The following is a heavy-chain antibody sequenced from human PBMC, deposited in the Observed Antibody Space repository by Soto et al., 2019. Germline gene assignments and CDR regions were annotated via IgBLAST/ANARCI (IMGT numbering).Heavy chain of an antibody. Sequence: GGSLRLSCAASGFTFSSYAMSWVRQAPGKGLEWVSAISGSGGSTYYADSVKGRFTISRDNSKNTLYLQMNSLRAEDTAVYYCAKDLVGYCSSTSCPRLYDAFDIWGQGTMVTVSS. V-gene: IGHV3-23*01. CDR3: AKDLVGYCSSTSCPRLYDAFDI. J-gene: IGHJ3*02. CDR1: GFTFSSYA. CDR2: ISGSGGST. D-gene: IGHD2-2*01.